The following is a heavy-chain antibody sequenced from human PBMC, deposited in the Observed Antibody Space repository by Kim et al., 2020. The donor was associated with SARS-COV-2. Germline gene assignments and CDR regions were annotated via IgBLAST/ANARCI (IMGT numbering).Heavy chain of an antibody. CDR2: IVYDGSTK. J-gene: IGHJ4*02. Sequence: GGSLRLSCAASGFTFSSYAMNWVRQAPGKGLEWVAVIVYDGSTKYYADYVKGRFTISRDNSKNTLFLQRNSLRAEDTAVYYCAGYSGSYFSNLDFWGQGTLVTVSS. CDR1: GFTFSSYA. D-gene: IGHD1-26*01. V-gene: IGHV3-30*04. CDR3: AGYSGSYFSNLDF.